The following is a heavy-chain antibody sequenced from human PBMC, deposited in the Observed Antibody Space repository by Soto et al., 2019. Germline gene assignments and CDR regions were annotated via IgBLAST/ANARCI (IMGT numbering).Heavy chain of an antibody. D-gene: IGHD4-17*01. J-gene: IGHJ6*02. Sequence: SGPTLVDPTDTLTLTCTVSGFSLSTGRMGVSWIRQPPGKALEWLAHIFSDNERSYSTSMQGRLTISKDPSGSQVVLSMTNLDPADTGTYYCVRMNADSYQFYYAMDVWGQGTTVTVSS. V-gene: IGHV2-26*01. CDR2: IFSDNER. CDR3: VRMNADSYQFYYAMDV. CDR1: GFSLSTGRMG.